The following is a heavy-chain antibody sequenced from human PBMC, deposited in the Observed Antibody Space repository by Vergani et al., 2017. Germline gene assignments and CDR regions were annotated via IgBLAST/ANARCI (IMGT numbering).Heavy chain of an antibody. D-gene: IGHD5-12*01. CDR1: GGSFSGYY. J-gene: IGHJ4*02. CDR3: AREGGRGYSGYDHDY. V-gene: IGHV4-34*01. CDR2: INHSGST. Sequence: QVQLQQWGAGLLKPSETLSLTCAVYGGSFSGYYWSWIRQPPGKGLEWIGEINHSGSTNYNPSLKSRVTISVDTSKNQFSLKLSSVTAADTAVYYCAREGGRGYSGYDHDYWGQGTLVTVSS.